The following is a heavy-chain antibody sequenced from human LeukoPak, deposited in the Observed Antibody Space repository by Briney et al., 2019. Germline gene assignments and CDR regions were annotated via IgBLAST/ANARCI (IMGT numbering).Heavy chain of an antibody. CDR1: GFTFSSYS. D-gene: IGHD3-22*01. V-gene: IGHV3-21*01. Sequence: GGSLRLSCAASGFTFSSYSMNWVRQAPGKGLEWVSSISSSSSHIYYGDSVKGRFTISRDNAKNSLYLQMNSLRAEDTAVYYCARANSSGYYFAAFDIWGQGTMVTVSS. CDR2: ISSSSSHI. J-gene: IGHJ3*02. CDR3: ARANSSGYYFAAFDI.